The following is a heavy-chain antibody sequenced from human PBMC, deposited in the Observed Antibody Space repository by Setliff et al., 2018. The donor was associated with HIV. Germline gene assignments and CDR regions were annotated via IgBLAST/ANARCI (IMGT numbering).Heavy chain of an antibody. D-gene: IGHD2-15*01. J-gene: IGHJ3*02. CDR3: TTLLSGVGTDVFDI. V-gene: IGHV3-15*01. CDR1: GFTFSNAW. CDR2: LKSNAEGGTA. Sequence: PGESLKISCAGSGFTFSNAWMSWIRQAPGKGLEWVARLKSNAEGGTADYAAPVRRRFTISRDDSKNTLYLLMNSLEVEDTAVYYCTTLLSGVGTDVFDIWGQGTMVTVSS.